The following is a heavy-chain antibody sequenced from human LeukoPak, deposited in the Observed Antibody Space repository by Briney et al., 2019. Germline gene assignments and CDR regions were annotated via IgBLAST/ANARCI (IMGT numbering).Heavy chain of an antibody. J-gene: IGHJ4*02. D-gene: IGHD5-18*01. CDR1: GFTFNSYV. CDR2: ISGSGGST. V-gene: IGHV3-23*01. Sequence: PGGSLRLSCAASGFTFNSYVMSWVRQAPGKGLEWVSAISGSGGSTYYADSVKGRFTISRDNSKNTLYLQMNSLRAEGTAVYYCAKDVRGYSFWGQGTLVTVSS. CDR3: AKDVRGYSF.